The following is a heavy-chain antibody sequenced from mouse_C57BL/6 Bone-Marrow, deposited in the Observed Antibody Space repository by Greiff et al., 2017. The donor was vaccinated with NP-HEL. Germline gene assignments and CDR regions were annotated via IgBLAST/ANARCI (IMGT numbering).Heavy chain of an antibody. D-gene: IGHD1-1*01. CDR2: IDPENGDT. CDR3: TTVYYLTLYYAMDY. CDR1: GFNIKDDY. V-gene: IGHV14-4*01. J-gene: IGHJ4*01. Sequence: EVQLQQSGAELVRPGASVKLSCTASGFNIKDDYMHWVKQRPEQGLEWIGWIDPENGDTEYASKFQGKATITADTSSNTAYLQLSSLTSEDTAVYYCTTVYYLTLYYAMDYWGQGTSVTVSS.